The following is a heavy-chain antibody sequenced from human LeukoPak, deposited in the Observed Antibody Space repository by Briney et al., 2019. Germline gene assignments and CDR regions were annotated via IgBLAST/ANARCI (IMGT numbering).Heavy chain of an antibody. J-gene: IGHJ4*02. Sequence: ASVKVSCKASGYTFTSYYMHWVRQAPGQGLEWMGIINPSGGSTSYAQKFQGRVTMTRDTSTSTVYMELSSLRSEDTAVYYCARDIRYNWNHVLYFDYWGQGTLVTVSS. CDR3: ARDIRYNWNHVLYFDY. CDR1: GYTFTSYY. V-gene: IGHV1-46*01. CDR2: INPSGGST. D-gene: IGHD1-14*01.